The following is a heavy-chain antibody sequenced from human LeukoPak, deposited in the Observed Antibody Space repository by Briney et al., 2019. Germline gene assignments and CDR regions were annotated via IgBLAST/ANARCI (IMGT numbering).Heavy chain of an antibody. D-gene: IGHD2-2*01. CDR3: ATPLPLLSRTYYYYYMDV. J-gene: IGHJ6*03. CDR2: INPSGGST. Sequence: ASVKVSCKASGYTFTSYYMHWVRQAPGQGLEWMGIINPSGGSTSYAQKFQGRVTMTRDTSTSTVYMELGSLRSEDTAVYYCATPLPLLSRTYYYYYMDVWGKGTTVTVSS. V-gene: IGHV1-46*01. CDR1: GYTFTSYY.